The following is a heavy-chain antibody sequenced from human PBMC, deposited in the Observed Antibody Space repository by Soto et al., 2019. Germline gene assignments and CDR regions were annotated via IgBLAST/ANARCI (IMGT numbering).Heavy chain of an antibody. D-gene: IGHD2-8*02. J-gene: IGHJ4*02. CDR3: GRYCTGSGCDHGFDH. Sequence: GGSLRLSCAASGFSFSSYAMHWVRQAPGKGLEWVAVISYDGSNKYYADSVKGRFTISRDNSKNTLYLQMNSLRVEDTAVYYCGRYCTGSGCDHGFDHWGQGILVTVSS. CDR1: GFSFSSYA. CDR2: ISYDGSNK. V-gene: IGHV3-30-3*01.